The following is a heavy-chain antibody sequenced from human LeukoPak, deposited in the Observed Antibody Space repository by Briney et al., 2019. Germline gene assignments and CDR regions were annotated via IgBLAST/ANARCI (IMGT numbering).Heavy chain of an antibody. V-gene: IGHV1-69*05. CDR1: GGTFSSYA. Sequence: AASVKVSCKASGGTFSSYAISWVRQAPGQGLEWMGGIIPIFGTANYAQKLQGRVTMTTDTSTTTAYMELRSLRSDDTAVYYCARDVGYCSSTSCSRGDYWGQGTLVTVSS. J-gene: IGHJ4*02. CDR2: IIPIFGTA. CDR3: ARDVGYCSSTSCSRGDY. D-gene: IGHD2-2*01.